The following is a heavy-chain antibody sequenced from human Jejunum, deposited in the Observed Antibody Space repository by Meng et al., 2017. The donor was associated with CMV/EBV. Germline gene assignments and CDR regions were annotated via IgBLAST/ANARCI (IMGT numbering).Heavy chain of an antibody. J-gene: IGHJ4*02. CDR2: VIPGSGTA. CDR3: VRGGDSHIWYYYLDF. Sequence: SGYIFIGYYIHWVRQAPGQGLEWMGGVIPGSGTANYAQRFQGRVSIITDESTSTSYMELNSLRSEDTAVYYCVRGGDSHIWYYYLDFWGQGTLVTVSS. CDR1: GYIFIGYY. V-gene: IGHV1-69*05. D-gene: IGHD6-13*01.